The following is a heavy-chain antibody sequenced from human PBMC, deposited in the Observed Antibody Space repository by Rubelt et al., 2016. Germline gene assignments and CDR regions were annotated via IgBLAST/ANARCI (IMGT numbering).Heavy chain of an antibody. CDR1: GFTFSLYN. V-gene: IGHV3-48*02. CDR3: ARAQYSSGWTG. D-gene: IGHD6-19*01. J-gene: IGHJ1*01. Sequence: EVQLVESGGGLVQPGGSLRLSCAASGFTFSLYNMNWVRQAPGKGLEWVSYISSSGSTLYYAASVRGRFTVSRDTAKSSLFLLMSSLRDEDTAVYYCARAQYSSGWTGWGQGTLVTVSS. CDR2: ISSSGSTL.